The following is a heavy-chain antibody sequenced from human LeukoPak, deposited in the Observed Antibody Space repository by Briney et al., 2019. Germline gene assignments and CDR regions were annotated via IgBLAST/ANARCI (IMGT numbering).Heavy chain of an antibody. J-gene: IGHJ3*02. CDR1: GFTFSSCA. CDR3: ARGGYDILTGYYKIWGAFDI. D-gene: IGHD3-9*01. CDR2: ISGSGGYT. V-gene: IGHV3-23*01. Sequence: PGGSLRLSCAASGFTFSSCAMSWVRQAPGKGLEWVSAISGSGGYTYYAASVKGRVTISRDNSNNTVYLQMNSLRAEDTAVYYCARGGYDILTGYYKIWGAFDIWGQGTMVTVSS.